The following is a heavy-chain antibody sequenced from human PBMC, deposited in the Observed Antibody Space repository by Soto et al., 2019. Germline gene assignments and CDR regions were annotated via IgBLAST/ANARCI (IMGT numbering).Heavy chain of an antibody. Sequence: EVQLLESGGGLVQPGGSLRLSCAASGFTFSSYAMSWVRQAPGKGLEWVSAISGSGGSTYYADSVKGRFTISRDNSKNTLYLQMNSLRGEDTAVYYCAKSSEYGSGRYYFDYWGQGTLVTVSS. CDR2: ISGSGGST. J-gene: IGHJ4*02. CDR3: AKSSEYGSGRYYFDY. D-gene: IGHD3-10*01. V-gene: IGHV3-23*01. CDR1: GFTFSSYA.